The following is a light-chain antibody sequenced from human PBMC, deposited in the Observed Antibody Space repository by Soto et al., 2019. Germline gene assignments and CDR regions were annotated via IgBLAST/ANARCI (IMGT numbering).Light chain of an antibody. CDR1: DNDIGPYNY. Sequence: QSALTQPASVFGSPGQSITISCTGTDNDIGPYNYVTWYQQHPGKVPKLIIYDVNNRPSGVSNRVSGSKSGNTASLTISGLQAEDEADYYCSSYSSRTTLIIFGGGTKLTVL. CDR2: DVN. J-gene: IGLJ2*01. V-gene: IGLV2-14*01. CDR3: SSYSSRTTLII.